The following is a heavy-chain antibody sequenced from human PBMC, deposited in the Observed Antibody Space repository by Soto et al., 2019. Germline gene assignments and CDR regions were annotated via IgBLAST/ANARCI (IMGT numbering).Heavy chain of an antibody. CDR2: ISYDGSNK. V-gene: IGHV3-30*18. D-gene: IGHD5-12*01. Sequence: QVRLVESGGGVVQPGRSLRLSCAASGFTFSSYGMHWVRQAPGKGLEWVAVISYDGSNKYYADSVKGRFTISRDNSKNTLYLQMNSLRAEDTAVYYCAKDSGYDWTPLYYMDVWGKGTTVTVSS. CDR3: AKDSGYDWTPLYYMDV. CDR1: GFTFSSYG. J-gene: IGHJ6*03.